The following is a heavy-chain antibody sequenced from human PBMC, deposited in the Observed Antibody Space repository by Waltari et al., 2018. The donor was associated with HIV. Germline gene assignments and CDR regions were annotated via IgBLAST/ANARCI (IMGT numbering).Heavy chain of an antibody. CDR1: GGSISSNYYF. D-gene: IGHD3-10*01. V-gene: IGHV4-39*01. CDR2: ISHTGGTT. CDR3: ARQRGSGLWYFDL. J-gene: IGHJ2*01. Sequence: QSQLQESDPGLVKPSETLSLTCTVSGGSISSNYYFWAWVRQPPGKGLAWIGTISHTGGTTYYNPSLKSRVIISVDTSKDQSSLKLSSMTATDTAVYYCARQRGSGLWYFDLWGRGTLVSVSA.